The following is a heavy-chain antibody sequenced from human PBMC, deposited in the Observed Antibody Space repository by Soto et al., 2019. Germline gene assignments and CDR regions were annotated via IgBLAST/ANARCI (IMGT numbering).Heavy chain of an antibody. CDR2: IDPSDSYT. CDR1: GHSFTSYW. J-gene: IGHJ3*02. Sequence: GESLKISCKGSGHSFTSYWISWVRQMPGKSLEWMGRIDPSDSYTNYSPSFQGHVTISADKSISTAYLQWSSLKASDTAMYYCARDPVVARGGPVVNIWGQGTMVTVS. CDR3: ARDPVVARGGPVVNI. D-gene: IGHD3-22*01. V-gene: IGHV5-10-1*01.